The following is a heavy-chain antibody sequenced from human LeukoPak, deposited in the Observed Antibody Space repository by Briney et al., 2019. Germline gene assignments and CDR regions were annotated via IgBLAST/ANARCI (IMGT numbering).Heavy chain of an antibody. J-gene: IGHJ6*03. CDR2: IKQDGSEK. CDR3: ARARFETTVTTLVRKKDYYYYNMDV. D-gene: IGHD4-17*01. CDR1: GFTFSSYG. Sequence: QPGGSLRLSCAASGFTFSSYGMHWVRQAPAKGLEWVANIKQDGSEKSYEDSVKGRFTISRDNAKNSLYLQMNSLRAEDTAVYYCARARFETTVTTLVRKKDYYYYNMDVWGKGTTVTVSS. V-gene: IGHV3-7*01.